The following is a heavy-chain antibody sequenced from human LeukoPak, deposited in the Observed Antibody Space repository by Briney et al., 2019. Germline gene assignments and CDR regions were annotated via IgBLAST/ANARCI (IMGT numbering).Heavy chain of an antibody. D-gene: IGHD6-13*01. J-gene: IGHJ4*02. V-gene: IGHV3-23*01. Sequence: GGSLRLSCAASGFTFSSYAMSWVRQAPGKGLEWVSAISGSGGSTYYADSVKGRFTISRDNAKNSLYLQMNSLRAEDTAVYYCAREDKYSSSWYGADTDWGQGTLVTVSS. CDR1: GFTFSSYA. CDR2: ISGSGGST. CDR3: AREDKYSSSWYGADTD.